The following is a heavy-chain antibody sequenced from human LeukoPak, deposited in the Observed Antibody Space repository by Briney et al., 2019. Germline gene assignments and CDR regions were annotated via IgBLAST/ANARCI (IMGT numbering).Heavy chain of an antibody. J-gene: IGHJ5*02. CDR1: GFTFSSYG. V-gene: IGHV3-33*01. CDR3: ARETHYGDYDVWFDP. D-gene: IGHD4-17*01. Sequence: GRSLRLSCEASGFTFSSYGMHWVRQAPGKGLEWVAVIWYDGSNKYYADSVKGRLTISRDNSKNTLYLQMNRLRREYTAVYYCARETHYGDYDVWFDPWGQGTLVTVSS. CDR2: IWYDGSNK.